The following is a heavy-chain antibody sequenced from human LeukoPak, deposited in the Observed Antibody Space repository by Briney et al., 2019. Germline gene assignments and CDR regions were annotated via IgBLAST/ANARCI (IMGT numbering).Heavy chain of an antibody. CDR3: ARESGYSSSWYGDWFDP. CDR2: IYWNDDK. Sequence: SGPTLGKPTQTLTLTCTFSGFSLSTSGVGVGWIRQPPGKALEWLALIYWNDDKRYSPSLKSRLTITKDTSKNQVVLTMTNMDPVDTATYYCARESGYSSSWYGDWFDPWGQGTLVTVSS. V-gene: IGHV2-5*01. J-gene: IGHJ5*02. D-gene: IGHD6-13*01. CDR1: GFSLSTSGVG.